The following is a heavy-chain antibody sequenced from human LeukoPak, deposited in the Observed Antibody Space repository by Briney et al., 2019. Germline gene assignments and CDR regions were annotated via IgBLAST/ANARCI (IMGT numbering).Heavy chain of an antibody. D-gene: IGHD2-2*01. Sequence: GSLRLSCAASGFTVSSNYMSWVRQAPGKGLEWIGEINHSGTTNYNPSLKSRVTISADTSKNQFSLRLSSVTAADTAVYYCARGPLGYCSTSSCHGPDYWGQGTLVTVSS. V-gene: IGHV4-34*01. J-gene: IGHJ4*02. CDR3: ARGPLGYCSTSSCHGPDY. CDR2: INHSGTT. CDR1: GFTVSSNY.